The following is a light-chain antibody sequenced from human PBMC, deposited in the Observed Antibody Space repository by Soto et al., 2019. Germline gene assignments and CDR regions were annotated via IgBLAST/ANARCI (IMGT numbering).Light chain of an antibody. CDR3: QQYHYWPIT. V-gene: IGKV3-15*01. CDR2: GAS. J-gene: IGKJ5*01. Sequence: EIALTQSPATLSASPGERVTLSCRASQSVASSVAWYQQKPGQAPRLILYGASTRATGFPARFSGSGSGTEFTLTISSLQSEDFAVYLCQQYHYWPITFGQGTRLEIK. CDR1: QSVASS.